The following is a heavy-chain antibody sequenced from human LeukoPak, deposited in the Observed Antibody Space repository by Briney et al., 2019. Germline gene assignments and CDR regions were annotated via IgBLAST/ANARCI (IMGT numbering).Heavy chain of an antibody. CDR2: INHSGST. Sequence: SETLSLTCAVYGGSFSGYYWSWIRQPPGKGLEWSGEINHSGSTNYNPSLKSRVTISVDTSKNQFSLKLSSVTAADTAVYYCARGQYYYDSSGYFFYWGQGTLVTVSS. D-gene: IGHD3-22*01. V-gene: IGHV4-34*01. J-gene: IGHJ4*02. CDR3: ARGQYYYDSSGYFFY. CDR1: GGSFSGYY.